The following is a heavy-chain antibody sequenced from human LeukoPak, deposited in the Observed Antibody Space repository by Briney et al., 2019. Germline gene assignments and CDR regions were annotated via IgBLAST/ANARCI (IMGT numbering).Heavy chain of an antibody. V-gene: IGHV1-69*05. CDR3: ASMEPYYGDYETNWYFDL. CDR1: GGTFSSYA. D-gene: IGHD4-17*01. Sequence: SVKVSCKASGGTFSSYAISWVLQAPGHGLEWMGGIIPIFGTANYAQKFQGRVTITTDESTSTAYMELSSLRSEDTAVYYCASMEPYYGDYETNWYFDLWGRGTLVTVSS. CDR2: IIPIFGTA. J-gene: IGHJ2*01.